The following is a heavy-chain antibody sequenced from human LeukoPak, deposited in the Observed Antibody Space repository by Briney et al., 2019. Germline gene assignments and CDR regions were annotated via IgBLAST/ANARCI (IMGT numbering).Heavy chain of an antibody. D-gene: IGHD3-22*01. J-gene: IGHJ4*02. CDR2: IYRSGST. CDR3: ARDRDSSGSFDY. CDR1: GGSISSSNW. Sequence: KPSETLSLTCAVSGGSISSSNWWSWVRQPPGKGLEWIGEIYRSGSTNYNPSLKSRVTISVDKSKNQFSLKLSSVTAADTAVYYCARDRDSSGSFDYWGQGTLVTVSS. V-gene: IGHV4-4*02.